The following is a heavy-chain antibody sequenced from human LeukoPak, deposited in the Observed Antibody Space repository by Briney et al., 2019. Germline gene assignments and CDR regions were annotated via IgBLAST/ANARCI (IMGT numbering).Heavy chain of an antibody. CDR3: ARSSGYDQGPAY. D-gene: IGHD5-12*01. J-gene: IGHJ4*02. V-gene: IGHV4-31*03. CDR1: GGSISSGGYY. CDR2: IYYSGST. Sequence: SETLSLTCTVSGGSISSGGYYWSWIRQHPGKGLEWIGYIYYSGSTYYNPSLKSRVTISVDTSKNQFSLKLSSVTAADRAVYYCARSSGYDQGPAYWGQGTLVTVSS.